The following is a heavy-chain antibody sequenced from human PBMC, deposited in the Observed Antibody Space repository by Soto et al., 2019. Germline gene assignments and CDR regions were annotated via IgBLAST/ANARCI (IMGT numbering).Heavy chain of an antibody. J-gene: IGHJ4*02. V-gene: IGHV1-2*04. CDR2: INPNNGDT. D-gene: IGHD3-22*01. Sequence: ASVKVSCKASGYSFTGYSIHWVRQAPGQGLEWMGWINPNNGDTNYAQNFQGWVTMTRDMSISTAYIDLTRLRSDDTAVYFCARLVITGEFDYWGQGTLVTVSS. CDR1: GYSFTGYS. CDR3: ARLVITGEFDY.